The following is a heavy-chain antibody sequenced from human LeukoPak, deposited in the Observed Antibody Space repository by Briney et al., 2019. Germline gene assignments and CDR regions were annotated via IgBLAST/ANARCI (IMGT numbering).Heavy chain of an antibody. V-gene: IGHV3-30*03. J-gene: IGHJ6*02. Sequence: LAGGSLRLSCAASGFTFSSYAMHWVRQAPGKGLEWVAFISYDGNNKHSAESVTGRFTISRDNSKNTLSLQMNSLGDEDTAVYYCARDWQPYYYYYGLDVWGQGTTVIVSS. CDR1: GFTFSSYA. CDR3: ARDWQPYYYYYGLDV. D-gene: IGHD6-13*01. CDR2: ISYDGNNK.